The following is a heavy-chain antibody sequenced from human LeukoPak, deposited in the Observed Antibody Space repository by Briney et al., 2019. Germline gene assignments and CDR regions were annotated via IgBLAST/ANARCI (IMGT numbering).Heavy chain of an antibody. Sequence: ASVKVSCKASGYTFSNYDINWVRQATGQGLEWMGWMNPNSGNTGYAQKFQGRVTMTTDTSTSTAYMELRSLRSDDTAVYYCARDQIMDQLLYGDYYYGMDVWGQGTTVTVSS. D-gene: IGHD2-2*02. CDR2: MNPNSGNT. J-gene: IGHJ6*02. V-gene: IGHV1-8*01. CDR1: GYTFSNYD. CDR3: ARDQIMDQLLYGDYYYGMDV.